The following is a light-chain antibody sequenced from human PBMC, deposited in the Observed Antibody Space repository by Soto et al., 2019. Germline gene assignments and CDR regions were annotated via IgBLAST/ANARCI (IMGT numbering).Light chain of an antibody. CDR2: DVS. Sequence: QSALTQPPSASGSPGQSVTISCTGTSSDVGGYNYVSWYQQHPGKAPKLMIYDVSKRPSGVPDRFSGSKSGKTASLTVSGLQAEDEADYSCSSYAGSNIPSVFGTGTKVTVL. V-gene: IGLV2-8*01. J-gene: IGLJ1*01. CDR1: SSDVGGYNY. CDR3: SSYAGSNIPSV.